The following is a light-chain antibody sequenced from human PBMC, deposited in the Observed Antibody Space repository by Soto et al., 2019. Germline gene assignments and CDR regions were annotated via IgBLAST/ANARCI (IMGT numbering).Light chain of an antibody. CDR3: QQYYTWPS. CDR1: QRVSPN. Sequence: EILMTQSPATLSVSQGERATLSCRASQRVSPNVAWYQQRPGQPPRLLIFGASTRATGIPGRFSGSGSGTEFTLTISSLESEDFAVYYCQQYYTWPSFGQGTRLEIK. J-gene: IGKJ5*01. CDR2: GAS. V-gene: IGKV3-15*01.